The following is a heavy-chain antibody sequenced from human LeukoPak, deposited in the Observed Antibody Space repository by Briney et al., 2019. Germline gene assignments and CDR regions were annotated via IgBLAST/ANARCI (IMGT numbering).Heavy chain of an antibody. J-gene: IGHJ3*02. V-gene: IGHV4-34*01. CDR1: GGSFSGYY. Sequence: PSETLSLTCAVYGGSFSGYYWSWIRQPPGRGLEWIGEINHSGSTNYNPSLKSRVTISVDTSKNQFSLKLSSVTAADTAVYYCARDPERDTMVRGVIIGSSLVDAFDIWGQGIMVTVSS. CDR3: ARDPERDTMVRGVIIGSSLVDAFDI. D-gene: IGHD3-10*01. CDR2: INHSGST.